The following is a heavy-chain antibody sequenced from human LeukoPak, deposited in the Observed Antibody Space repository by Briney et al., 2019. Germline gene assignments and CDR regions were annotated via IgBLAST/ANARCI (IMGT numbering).Heavy chain of an antibody. CDR2: IYYNGST. V-gene: IGHV4-39*01. D-gene: IGHD4-17*01. CDR3: ARAIPPTDRPDY. Sequence: SETLSLTCTVSGGSISSSSYYWGWIRQPPGKGLEWIGSIYYNGSTYYNPSLKSRVTISVDTSKNQFSLKLSSVTAADTAVYYCARAIPPTDRPDYWGQGTLVTVSS. J-gene: IGHJ4*02. CDR1: GGSISSSSYY.